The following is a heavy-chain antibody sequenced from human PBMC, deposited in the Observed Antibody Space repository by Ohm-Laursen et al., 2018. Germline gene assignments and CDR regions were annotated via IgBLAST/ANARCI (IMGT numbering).Heavy chain of an antibody. CDR3: AKAHDDFVSRAREPSDY. CDR1: GFTFSSYA. J-gene: IGHJ4*02. V-gene: IGHV3-23*01. CDR2: ISGSGGST. Sequence: GSLRLSCSASGFTFSSYAMSWVRQAPGKGLEWVSAISGSGGSTYYADSVKGRFTISRDNSQNTLYLQMNSLRVEDTAVYYCAKAHDDFVSRAREPSDYWGQGTLVTVSP. D-gene: IGHD4-17*01.